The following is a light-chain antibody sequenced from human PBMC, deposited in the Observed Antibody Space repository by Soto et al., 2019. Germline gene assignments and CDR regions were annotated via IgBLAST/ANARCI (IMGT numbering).Light chain of an antibody. V-gene: IGKV3-20*01. CDR2: EAS. J-gene: IGKJ5*01. CDR3: QQYHSAPST. Sequence: EIVLTQSTVTLSLSPGERPILYCRASQSVTCRLAWYQQKRGQSPRLLISEASSRATGIPDRFSGSGSETDFTLTIRRLEPEDFAVYFCQQYHSAPSTFGQGTRLEIK. CDR1: QSVTCR.